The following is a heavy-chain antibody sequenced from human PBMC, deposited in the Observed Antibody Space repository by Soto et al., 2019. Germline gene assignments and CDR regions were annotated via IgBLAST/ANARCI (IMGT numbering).Heavy chain of an antibody. D-gene: IGHD3-22*01. J-gene: IGHJ6*02. V-gene: IGHV3-30-3*01. CDR3: AREDHYYDSSGYYYLYGMDV. CDR2: ISYDGSNK. CDR1: GFTFSSYA. Sequence: PGGSLRLSCAASGFTFSSYAMHWVRQAPGKGLEWVAVISYDGSNKYYADSVKGRFTISRDNSKSTLYLQMNSLRAEDTAVYYCAREDHYYDSSGYYYLYGMDVWGQGTTVTVSS.